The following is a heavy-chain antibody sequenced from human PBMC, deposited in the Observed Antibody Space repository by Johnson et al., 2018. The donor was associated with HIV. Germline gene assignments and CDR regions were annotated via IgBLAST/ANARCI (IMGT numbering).Heavy chain of an antibody. V-gene: IGHV3-30*18. J-gene: IGHJ3*02. CDR3: AKARSLLDYGGFDAFDI. Sequence: QMQLVESGGGVVQPGRSLRLSCAASGFTFSSYGMHWVRQAPGKGLEWVAIIYYDGTNKYYADSVKGRFTISRDNSKNTLSLQMISLRAEDTAMYYCAKARSLLDYGGFDAFDIWGQGTLVIVSS. CDR1: GFTFSSYG. D-gene: IGHD4-23*01. CDR2: IYYDGTNK.